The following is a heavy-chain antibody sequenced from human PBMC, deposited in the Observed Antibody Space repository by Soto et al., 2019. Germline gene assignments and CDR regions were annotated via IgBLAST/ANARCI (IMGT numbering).Heavy chain of an antibody. J-gene: IGHJ4*02. Sequence: QVPLVQSGSEVKKPGASVRVTCKASGYTFTYNAIHWVRQAPGQRLEWMGWINAGNGDTKYSQKFQGRVTITTDTSASTAYMEQSSLRSEDTAVYFCARLPRIGVAVYDFWGQGTLVTVSS. CDR2: INAGNGDT. CDR1: GYTFTYNA. V-gene: IGHV1-3*01. D-gene: IGHD6-19*01. CDR3: ARLPRIGVAVYDF.